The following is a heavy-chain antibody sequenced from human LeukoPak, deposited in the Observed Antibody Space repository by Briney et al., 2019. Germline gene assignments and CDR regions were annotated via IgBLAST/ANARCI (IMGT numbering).Heavy chain of an antibody. J-gene: IGHJ4*02. Sequence: PSETLSLTCAVYGGSFSGYYWSWIRQPPGKGLEWIGEINHSGSTNYNPSLKSRVTISVDTSENQFSLKLSSVTAADTAVYYCARGSRGYGDYGTFDYWGQGTLVTVSS. CDR3: ARGSRGYGDYGTFDY. V-gene: IGHV4-34*01. CDR1: GGSFSGYY. CDR2: INHSGST. D-gene: IGHD4-17*01.